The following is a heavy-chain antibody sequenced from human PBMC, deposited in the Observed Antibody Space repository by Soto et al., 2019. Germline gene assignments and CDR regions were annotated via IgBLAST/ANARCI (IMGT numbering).Heavy chain of an antibody. V-gene: IGHV3-21*01. D-gene: IGHD2-21*02. CDR1: GFSFSTYS. CDR3: AREETAWPLAYGLDV. CDR2: IGRRSDI. J-gene: IGHJ6*02. Sequence: GGSLRLSCEASGFSFSTYSMHWVRQAPGKGLEWVSSIGRRSDIYYADSVKGRFTISRDDAKNSVSLQMNSLRDEDTAVYYCAREETAWPLAYGLDVWGQGTTVTVSS.